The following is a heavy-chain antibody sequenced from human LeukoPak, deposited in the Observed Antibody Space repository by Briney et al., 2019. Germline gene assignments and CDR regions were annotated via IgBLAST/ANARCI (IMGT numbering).Heavy chain of an antibody. CDR1: GYTFTGYY. Sequence: ASVKVSCKASGYTFTGYYMHWVRQAPGQGLEWMGWINPNSGGTNYAQKFQGRVTMTRDTSMSTAYMELSRLRSDDTAVYYCARDTHFDWLSSFDYWGQGTLVTVSS. D-gene: IGHD3-9*01. CDR3: ARDTHFDWLSSFDY. V-gene: IGHV1-2*02. J-gene: IGHJ4*02. CDR2: INPNSGGT.